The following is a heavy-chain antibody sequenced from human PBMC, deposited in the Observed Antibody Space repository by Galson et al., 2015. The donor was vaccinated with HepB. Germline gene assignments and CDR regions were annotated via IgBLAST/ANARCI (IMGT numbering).Heavy chain of an antibody. CDR1: GGSISSSNW. D-gene: IGHD5-18*01. CDR2: IYHSGST. Sequence: ETLSLTCAVSGGSISSSNWWSWVRQPPGKGLEWIGEIYHSGSTNYNPSLKSRVTISVDKSKNQFSLKLSSVTAADTAVYYCARAPGSGYSYGFIYYYCYGMDVWGQGTTVTVSS. V-gene: IGHV4-4*02. CDR3: ARAPGSGYSYGFIYYYCYGMDV. J-gene: IGHJ6*02.